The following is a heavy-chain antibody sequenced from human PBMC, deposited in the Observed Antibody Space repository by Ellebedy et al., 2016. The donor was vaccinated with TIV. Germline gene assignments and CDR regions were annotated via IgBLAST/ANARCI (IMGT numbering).Heavy chain of an antibody. Sequence: SLKISCAASGFTFDDYAMHWVRQAPGKGLEWVSGISWNSGTIDYADSVKGRFTISRDNAKNCLYLQMNSLRAEDTAVYYCAKVGIMIVMGYGMDVWGQGTTVTVSS. V-gene: IGHV3-9*01. CDR1: GFTFDDYA. CDR3: AKVGIMIVMGYGMDV. J-gene: IGHJ6*02. CDR2: ISWNSGTI. D-gene: IGHD3-22*01.